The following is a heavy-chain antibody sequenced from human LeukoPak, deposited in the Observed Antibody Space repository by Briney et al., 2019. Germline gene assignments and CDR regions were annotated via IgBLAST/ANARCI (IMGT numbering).Heavy chain of an antibody. CDR1: GFTFTFSSYA. CDR3: PPLYYDSSGY. D-gene: IGHD3-22*01. CDR2: ISRSGGGT. J-gene: IGHJ4*02. Sequence: GGSLRLSCEVSGFTFTFSSYAMYWVRQAPGKGLEWVSDISRSGGGTYYADSVKGRFTISRDISKNTLYLQMNSLRAEDTAVYYCPPLYYDSSGYWGQGTLVTVSS. V-gene: IGHV3-23*01.